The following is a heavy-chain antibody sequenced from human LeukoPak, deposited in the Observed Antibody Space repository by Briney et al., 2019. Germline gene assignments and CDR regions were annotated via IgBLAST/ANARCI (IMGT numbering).Heavy chain of an antibody. CDR3: ARQGYSYGSALYYFDY. V-gene: IGHV5-51*01. Sequence: GESLKISCKGSGYSFTSYWIGWVRQMPGKGLEWMGIIYPGDSDTRYSPSFQGQVTISADKSISTAYLQWSSLKASDTAMYYCARQGYSYGSALYYFDYWGQGTLVTVSS. CDR1: GYSFTSYW. J-gene: IGHJ4*02. D-gene: IGHD5-18*01. CDR2: IYPGDSDT.